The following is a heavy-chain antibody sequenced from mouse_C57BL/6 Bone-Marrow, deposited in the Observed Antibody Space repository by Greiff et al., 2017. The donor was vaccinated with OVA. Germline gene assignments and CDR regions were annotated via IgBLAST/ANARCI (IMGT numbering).Heavy chain of an antibody. CDR2: INPSSGYN. J-gene: IGHJ3*01. CDR3: AEGSYWAY. Sequence: QVQLQQSGAELAKPGASVKLSCKASGYTFTSYWMHWVKQRPGQGLEWIGYINPSSGYNKYNQKFKDKATLTADKSSRTAYMQLSSLTYEDSAVYYCAEGSYWAYWGQGTLVTVSA. D-gene: IGHD1-1*01. V-gene: IGHV1-7*01. CDR1: GYTFTSYW.